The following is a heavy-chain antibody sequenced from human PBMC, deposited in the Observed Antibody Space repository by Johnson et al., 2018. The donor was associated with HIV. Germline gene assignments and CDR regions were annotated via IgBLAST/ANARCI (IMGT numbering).Heavy chain of an antibody. CDR2: ISYDAGNK. Sequence: QVQLLESGGGVVQPGRSLRLSCAASGFTFSSYGMHWVRQAPGKGLEWVAVISYDAGNKYYADSVKGRFTISRDNSKNTLYLQMNSLRADDTAVYYCARDLAVRSGWYAFDIWGQGTMVTVSS. D-gene: IGHD6-13*01. CDR1: GFTFSSYG. J-gene: IGHJ3*02. V-gene: IGHV3-30*03. CDR3: ARDLAVRSGWYAFDI.